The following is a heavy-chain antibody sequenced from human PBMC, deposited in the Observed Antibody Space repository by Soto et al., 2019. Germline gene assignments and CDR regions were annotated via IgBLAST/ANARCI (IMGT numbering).Heavy chain of an antibody. CDR1: GCTFSIYA. V-gene: IGHV1-69*13. Sequence: SVKVSCTASGCTFSIYAISWVRQAPGQGLEWMGGIIPIFGTANYAQKFQGRVTITADESTSTAYMELSSLRSEDTAVYYCAKLPGYSGSIDYWGQGTLVTVSS. CDR2: IIPIFGTA. J-gene: IGHJ4*02. D-gene: IGHD5-12*01. CDR3: AKLPGYSGSIDY.